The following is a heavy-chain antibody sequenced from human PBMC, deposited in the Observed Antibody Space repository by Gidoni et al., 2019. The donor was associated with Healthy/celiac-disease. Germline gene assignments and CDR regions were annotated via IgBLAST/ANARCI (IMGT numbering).Heavy chain of an antibody. CDR2: IYYRGST. D-gene: IGHD3-3*01. V-gene: IGHV4-39*01. CDR3: ARRIAVIRFLEWLPENDAFDI. CDR1: GGSISSSRYY. Sequence: QLQLQESGPGLVKPSETLSRTCTVSGGSISSSRYYWGWIRQPPGKGLEGIGRIYYRGSTYYNPSLKSRVTISVDTSKNQFSLKLSSVTAAVTAVYYCARRIAVIRFLEWLPENDAFDIWGQGTMVTVSS. J-gene: IGHJ3*02.